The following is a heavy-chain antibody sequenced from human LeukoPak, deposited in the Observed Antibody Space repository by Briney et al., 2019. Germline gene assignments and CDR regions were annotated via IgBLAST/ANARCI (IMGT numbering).Heavy chain of an antibody. D-gene: IGHD3-9*01. CDR2: ISSSGSTI. CDR3: ARGDDILTGSSDAFDI. Sequence: GGSLRLSCAASGFTFSDYYMSWIRQAPGKGLEWVSYISSSGSTIYYADSVKGRFTISRDNAKNSLYLQMNSLRAEDTAVYYCARGDDILTGSSDAFDIWGQGTMVTVSS. J-gene: IGHJ3*02. V-gene: IGHV3-11*01. CDR1: GFTFSDYY.